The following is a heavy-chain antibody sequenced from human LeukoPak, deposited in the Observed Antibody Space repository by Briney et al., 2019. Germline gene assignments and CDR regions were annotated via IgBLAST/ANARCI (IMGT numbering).Heavy chain of an antibody. V-gene: IGHV1-18*01. CDR2: TSGNNEHT. Sequence: ASVTVSFKSAGYTFSMFGISMLRLAPGQGLEWMAWTSGNNEHTRYAQNFQGRVTMTTETSTSTAYMELRSLRSDDTAVYYCVRDWERSAGSFVTWGHGTLVTVSS. CDR3: VRDWERSAGSFVT. CDR1: GYTFSMFG. D-gene: IGHD3-16*01. J-gene: IGHJ4*01.